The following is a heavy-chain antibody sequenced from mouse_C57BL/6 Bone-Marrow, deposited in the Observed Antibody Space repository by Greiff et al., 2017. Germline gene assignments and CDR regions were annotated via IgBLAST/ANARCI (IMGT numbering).Heavy chain of an antibody. D-gene: IGHD2-1*01. J-gene: IGHJ4*01. CDR3: ARHYGNYYYAMDY. CDR1: GYSITSDY. CDR2: ISYSGST. Sequence: EVKLMESGPGLAKPSQTLSLTCSVTGYSITSDYWNWIRKFPGNKLEYMGYISYSGSTYYNPSLKSRISITRDTSKNQYYLQLNSVTTEDTATYYCARHYGNYYYAMDYWGQGTSVTVSS. V-gene: IGHV3-8*01.